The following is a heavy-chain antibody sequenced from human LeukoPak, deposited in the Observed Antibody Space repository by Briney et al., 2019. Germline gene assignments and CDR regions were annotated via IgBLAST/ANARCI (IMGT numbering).Heavy chain of an antibody. CDR3: ARGDYRVLDY. CDR1: GFTFSRYW. V-gene: IGHV3-74*03. J-gene: IGHJ4*02. Sequence: GGSLRLSCTASGFTFSRYWMHWVRQAPGKGLVWVSGINTDGRSTTYADSVKGRFTISRDNAKNTLYLQMNSLRAEDTAVYYCARGDYRVLDYWGQGTLVTVSS. D-gene: IGHD4-17*01. CDR2: INTDGRST.